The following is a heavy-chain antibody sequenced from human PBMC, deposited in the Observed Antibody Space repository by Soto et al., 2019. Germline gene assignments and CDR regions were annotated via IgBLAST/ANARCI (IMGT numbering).Heavy chain of an antibody. Sequence: VQLAESGGGLAQPGGSLRLSCAASGFTLSGYAMDWVRQAPGKGLEYVSGISSNGVGTYYANSVQGRFTISRDNSKNTVYLQMGSLRLEDMAVYYCARRARPDFYYMDVWGKGTTVTVSS. J-gene: IGHJ6*03. V-gene: IGHV3-64*01. CDR3: ARRARPDFYYMDV. D-gene: IGHD6-6*01. CDR1: GFTLSGYA. CDR2: ISSNGVGT.